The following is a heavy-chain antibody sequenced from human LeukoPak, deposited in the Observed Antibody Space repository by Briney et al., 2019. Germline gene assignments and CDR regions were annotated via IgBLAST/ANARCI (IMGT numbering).Heavy chain of an antibody. CDR2: ISGSVGST. CDR3: AKITMIVVVTRIDY. Sequence: PGGSLRLSCAASGFTFTSYAMSWVRQAQGKGLEWVSAISGSVGSTYYADSVKGRFTISRDNSKNTLYLQMNSLRAEDTAVYYCAKITMIVVVTRIDYWGQGTLVTVSS. D-gene: IGHD3-22*01. J-gene: IGHJ4*02. CDR1: GFTFTSYA. V-gene: IGHV3-23*01.